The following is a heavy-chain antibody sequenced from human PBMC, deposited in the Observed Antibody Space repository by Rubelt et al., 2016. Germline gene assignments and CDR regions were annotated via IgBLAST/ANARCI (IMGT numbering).Heavy chain of an antibody. J-gene: IGHJ4*02. CDR3: ARGRTRYYYDSSGYYYFDY. CDR1: GGSINTFY. CDR2: VFYTGSA. D-gene: IGHD3-22*01. Sequence: QVQLQESGPGLVKPSETLSLTCTVSGGSINTFYWSWIRQPPGKGLEWIGYVFYTGSANYNPSLKSPVTISVDTSRNQFSLKLSSVTSADTAVYYCARGRTRYYYDSSGYYYFDYWGQGTLVTVSS. V-gene: IGHV4-59*12.